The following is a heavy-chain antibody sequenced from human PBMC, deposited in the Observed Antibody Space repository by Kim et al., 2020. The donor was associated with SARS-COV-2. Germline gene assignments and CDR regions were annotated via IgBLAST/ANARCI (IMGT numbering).Heavy chain of an antibody. J-gene: IGHJ4*02. V-gene: IGHV4-34*01. CDR3: ARSFRYSSGWLDY. D-gene: IGHD6-19*01. Sequence: YTPSLKSRVTISVETSKNQFSLKLSSVTAADTAVYYCARSFRYSSGWLDYWGQGTLVTVSS.